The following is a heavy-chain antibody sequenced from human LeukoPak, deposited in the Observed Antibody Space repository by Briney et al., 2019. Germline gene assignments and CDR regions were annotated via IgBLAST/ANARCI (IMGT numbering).Heavy chain of an antibody. V-gene: IGHV3-23*01. Sequence: PGGSLRLSCAASGFTFSSYAMSWVRQAPGKGLEWVSAISGSGVSTYYGDSAKGRFTISRDNSKNTLYLQMNSLRAEDTAVYYCAKCSSGSSGWYGMDVWGQGTTVTVSS. CDR2: ISGSGVST. CDR1: GFTFSSYA. CDR3: AKCSSGSSGWYGMDV. J-gene: IGHJ6*02. D-gene: IGHD6-25*01.